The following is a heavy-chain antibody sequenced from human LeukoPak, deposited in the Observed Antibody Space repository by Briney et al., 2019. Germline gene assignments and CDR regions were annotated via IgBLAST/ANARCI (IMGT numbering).Heavy chain of an antibody. D-gene: IGHD6-13*01. CDR1: GFTVSSNY. CDR3: ARDLRAAAGHYGMDV. J-gene: IGHJ6*02. CDR2: IYSGGST. Sequence: GGSLRLSCAASGFTVSSNYMSWVRQAPGKGLEWVSVIYSGGSTYYADSVKGRFTISRDNSKNTLYLQMNSLRAEDTAVYYCARDLRAAAGHYGMDVWGQGTTVTVSS. V-gene: IGHV3-53*01.